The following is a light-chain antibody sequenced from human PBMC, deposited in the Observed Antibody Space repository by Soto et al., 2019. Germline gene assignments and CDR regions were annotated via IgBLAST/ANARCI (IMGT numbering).Light chain of an antibody. CDR1: PSVSNS. V-gene: IGKV3-11*01. CDR2: DAF. J-gene: IGKJ4*01. CDR3: QQRNRWPPVT. Sequence: ESVLTQSPASLSLSPGERATPSCRASPSVSNSLAWYQHKPRQAPRLLIYDAFNRATGVPTRFSGSGSGTDFTPTISSLEPQDFAVYYCQQRNRWPPVTFGGGAKVDIK.